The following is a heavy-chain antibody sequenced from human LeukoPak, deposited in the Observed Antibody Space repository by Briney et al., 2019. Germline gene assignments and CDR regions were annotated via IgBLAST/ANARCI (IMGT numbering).Heavy chain of an antibody. V-gene: IGHV4-34*01. CDR1: GGSFSGYY. CDR2: INHSGST. CDR3: AKDQMITFGGVIVIAAFDY. J-gene: IGHJ4*02. Sequence: PSETLSLTCAVYGGSFSGYYWSWIRQPPGKGLEWIGEINHSGSTNYNPSLKSRVTISVDTSKNQFSLKLSSVTAADTAVYYCAKDQMITFGGVIVIAAFDYWGQGTLVTVSS. D-gene: IGHD3-16*02.